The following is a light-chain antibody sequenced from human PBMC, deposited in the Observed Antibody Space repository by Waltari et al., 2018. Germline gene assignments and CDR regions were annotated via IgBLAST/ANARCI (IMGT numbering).Light chain of an antibody. CDR1: RTNIGKNI. J-gene: IGLJ3*02. V-gene: IGLV1-44*01. CDR2: NNK. CDR3: AAWDDSLEGWV. Sequence: QSVLTQPPSASGTPGQRVTIPCFGSRTNIGKNILSWYLQVPGTAPKPLIYNNKQRPSGVPERFSGSKSGTSASLAISWLQSEDEAEYSCAAWDDSLEGWVFGGGTRLTVL.